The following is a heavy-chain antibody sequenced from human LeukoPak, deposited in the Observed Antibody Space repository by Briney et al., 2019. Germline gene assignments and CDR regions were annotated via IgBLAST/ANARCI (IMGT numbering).Heavy chain of an antibody. V-gene: IGHV1-18*01. CDR2: INTYNGNT. J-gene: IGHJ4*02. CDR1: GYTFTSDG. D-gene: IGHD2-21*01. CDR3: ARELGGLLWFLY. Sequence: ASVKVSCKASGYTFTSDGISWVRQAPGQGLEWVGWINTYNGNTNYAQNLQGRVTMTTDTSTTTAYMELRRLRSDDTAVYYCARELGGLLWFLYWGQGTLVTVSS.